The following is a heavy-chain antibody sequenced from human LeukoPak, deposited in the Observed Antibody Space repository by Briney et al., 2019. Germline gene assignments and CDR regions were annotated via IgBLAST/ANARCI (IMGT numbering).Heavy chain of an antibody. D-gene: IGHD5-12*01. J-gene: IGHJ4*02. CDR2: INPNSGGT. CDR3: ARGGHHRGYSGYDYPDY. V-gene: IGHV1-2*02. Sequence: ASVKVSCKASGYTFTGYYMHWVRQAPGQGLEWMGWINPNSGGTNYAQKFQGRVTMTRDTSISTAYMELSRLRSEDTAVYYCARGGHHRGYSGYDYPDYWGQGTLVTVSS. CDR1: GYTFTGYY.